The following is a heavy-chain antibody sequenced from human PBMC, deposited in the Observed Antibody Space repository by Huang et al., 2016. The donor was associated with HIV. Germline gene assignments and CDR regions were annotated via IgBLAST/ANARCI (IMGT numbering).Heavy chain of an antibody. V-gene: IGHV3-7*01. D-gene: IGHD1-7*01. J-gene: IGHJ6*02. CDR2: IKQDGSEK. Sequence: LVESGGGVVQPGGSRRLACAGSPATFNASWMSWVRQGTGQGLEWVDNIKQDGSEKDYMDSVEGRFNISRDNVKKLLFLEMNNLRVADTAVYYCATKASAMDIWGQGTTVIVSS. CDR3: ATKASAMDI. CDR1: PATFNASW.